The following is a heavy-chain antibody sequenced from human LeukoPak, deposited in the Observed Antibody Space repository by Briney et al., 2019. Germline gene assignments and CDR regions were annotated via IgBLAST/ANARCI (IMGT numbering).Heavy chain of an antibody. CDR2: IKEDGSER. CDR3: ARVIQLPKEYFQH. D-gene: IGHD2-2*01. Sequence: GGSLRLSCEASAFIFSGHWLNWVRQTPGKGLEWVASIKEDGSERQYVDSVKGRFSTSRDNTKGSLFLQLNSLRAEDTAVYYCARVIQLPKEYFQHWGQGTLVTVSS. V-gene: IGHV3-7*03. CDR1: AFIFSGHW. J-gene: IGHJ1*01.